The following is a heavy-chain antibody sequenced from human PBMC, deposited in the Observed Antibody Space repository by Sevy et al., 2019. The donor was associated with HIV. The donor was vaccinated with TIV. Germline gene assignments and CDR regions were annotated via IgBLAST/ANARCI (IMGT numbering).Heavy chain of an antibody. D-gene: IGHD2-8*01. CDR2: IGYDGSNK. V-gene: IGHV3-33*01. Sequence: GGSLRLSCAASGFTPSSYGMHWVRQAPGKGLEWVAVIGYDGSNKYYADSVKARFTISRDNSKNTLFLQMDDLRAEDTAVYYCARDPRMYGDYLLAYFDYWGQGTLVTVSS. CDR1: GFTPSSYG. J-gene: IGHJ4*02. CDR3: ARDPRMYGDYLLAYFDY.